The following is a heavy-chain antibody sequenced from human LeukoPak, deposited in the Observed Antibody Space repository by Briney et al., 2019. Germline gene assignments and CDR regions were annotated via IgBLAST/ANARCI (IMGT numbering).Heavy chain of an antibody. CDR1: GFTFSSYA. D-gene: IGHD2-2*01. Sequence: PGGSLRLSCAASGFTFSSYAMSWGRQAPGKGLEWVSDISGSGALSYYADSVKSRFTISRDNSKNTLYLQMNSLRAEDTAVYYCAKEGGYCSSTSCGAFDIWGQGTMVTVSS. CDR2: ISGSGALS. J-gene: IGHJ3*02. CDR3: AKEGGYCSSTSCGAFDI. V-gene: IGHV3-23*01.